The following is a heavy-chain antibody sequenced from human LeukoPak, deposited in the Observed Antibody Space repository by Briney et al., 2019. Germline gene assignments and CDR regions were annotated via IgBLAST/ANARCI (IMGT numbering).Heavy chain of an antibody. J-gene: IGHJ5*02. V-gene: IGHV1-46*01. D-gene: IGHD6-13*01. Sequence: ASVKVSCKASGYTFTTYYIHWLRQAPGQGLEWMGMINPSGGVTLYAQKFQGRVTMTRDTSTSTVYMELSSLTSEDTALYYCARVGLIATPYGFFDPWGQGTLVTVSS. CDR1: GYTFTTYY. CDR2: INPSGGVT. CDR3: ARVGLIATPYGFFDP.